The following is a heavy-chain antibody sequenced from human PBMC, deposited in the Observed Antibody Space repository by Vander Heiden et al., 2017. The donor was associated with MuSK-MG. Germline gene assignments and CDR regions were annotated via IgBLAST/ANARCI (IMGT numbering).Heavy chain of an antibody. Sequence: EVQLVESGGGLVQPGGSVRLSCAASGFPFSSYEMNWVRQAPGKGLEWVSYISSSGSTIYYADSVKGRFTISRDNAKNSLYLQMNSLRAEDTAVYYCARVGYYYGSGSLGFDIWGQGTMVTVSS. CDR2: ISSSGSTI. CDR3: ARVGYYYGSGSLGFDI. J-gene: IGHJ3*02. CDR1: GFPFSSYE. D-gene: IGHD3-10*01. V-gene: IGHV3-48*03.